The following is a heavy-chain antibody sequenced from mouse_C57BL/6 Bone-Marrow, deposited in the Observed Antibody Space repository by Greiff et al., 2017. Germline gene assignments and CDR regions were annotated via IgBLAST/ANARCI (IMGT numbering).Heavy chain of an antibody. V-gene: IGHV5-17*01. CDR1: GFTFSDYG. CDR3: ARPMPRRRTWFAY. CDR2: ISSGSSTI. J-gene: IGHJ3*01. Sequence: EVKLVESGGGLVKPGGSLKLSCAASGFTFSDYGMHWVRQAPEKGLEWVAYISSGSSTIYYAATVKGRFTISRDNAKNTLFLQMTSLRSEDTAMYYCARPMPRRRTWFAYWGQGTLVTVSA. D-gene: IGHD6-1*01.